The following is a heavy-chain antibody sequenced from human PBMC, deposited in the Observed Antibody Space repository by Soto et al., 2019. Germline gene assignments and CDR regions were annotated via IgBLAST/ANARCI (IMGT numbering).Heavy chain of an antibody. J-gene: IGHJ4*02. D-gene: IGHD1-26*01. CDR2: ISAYNGNT. CDR1: GYTFTSYG. CDR3: ARDGNSGSYPYYFDY. Sequence: ASVKVSCKASGYTFTSYGISWVRQAPGQGLEWMGWISAYNGNTNYAQKLQGRVTITADKSTSTAYMELSSLRSEDTAVYYCARDGNSGSYPYYFDYWGQGTLVTVSS. V-gene: IGHV1-18*01.